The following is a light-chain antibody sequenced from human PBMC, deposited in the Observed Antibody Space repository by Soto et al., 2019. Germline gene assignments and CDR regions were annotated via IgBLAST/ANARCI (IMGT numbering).Light chain of an antibody. V-gene: IGKV3-20*01. CDR2: GAS. Sequence: EIVMTQSPATLSLSPGERATLSCRASQSVSSNLAWYQQKPGQAPRXLIYGASNRATGIPDRFSGSGSGTDFTLTISRLEPEDFAVYYCQQYGSSGTFGQGTKVDIK. CDR3: QQYGSSGT. J-gene: IGKJ1*01. CDR1: QSVSSN.